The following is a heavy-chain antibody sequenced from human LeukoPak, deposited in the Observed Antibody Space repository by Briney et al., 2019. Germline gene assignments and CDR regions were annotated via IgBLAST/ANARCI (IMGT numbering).Heavy chain of an antibody. J-gene: IGHJ4*02. V-gene: IGHV1-69*13. Sequence: SLKVSCKASGCTFNSYAISRVRQAPGQGLEWMGGIIPIFGTANYAQKFQGRVTITADESTSTAYMELGSLRSEDTAVYYCARGYSGSYCLDYWGQGTLVTVSS. D-gene: IGHD1-26*01. CDR3: ARGYSGSYCLDY. CDR1: GCTFNSYA. CDR2: IIPIFGTA.